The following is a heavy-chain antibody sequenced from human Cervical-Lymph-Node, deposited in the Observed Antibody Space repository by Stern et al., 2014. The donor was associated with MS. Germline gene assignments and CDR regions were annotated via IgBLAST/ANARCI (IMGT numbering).Heavy chain of an antibody. D-gene: IGHD4-23*01. J-gene: IGHJ2*01. CDR2: IKHSGST. Sequence: QVQLQQWGAGLLKPSETLSLTCAVYGGSFSGYYCSWIRQHPGKGLEWIGAIKHSGSTNYNPSLKSRVTISLDTSKTQFSLKLSSVTAADMAVYYCARGRPTTVVTPDPYFDLWGRGTLVTVSS. V-gene: IGHV4-34*01. CDR3: ARGRPTTVVTPDPYFDL. CDR1: GGSFSGYY.